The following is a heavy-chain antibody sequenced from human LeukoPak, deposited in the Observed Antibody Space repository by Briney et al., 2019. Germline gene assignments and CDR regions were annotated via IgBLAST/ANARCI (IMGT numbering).Heavy chain of an antibody. Sequence: ASVKVSCKASGYTFTGYYMHWVRQAPGQGLEWMGWINPNSGGTNYAQKFQGRVTMTRDTSISTAYMELSRLRSDDTAVYYCARDYGYCSGGSCYGWFDPWGQGTLVTVSS. J-gene: IGHJ5*02. CDR3: ARDYGYCSGGSCYGWFDP. CDR2: INPNSGGT. D-gene: IGHD2-15*01. V-gene: IGHV1-2*02. CDR1: GYTFTGYY.